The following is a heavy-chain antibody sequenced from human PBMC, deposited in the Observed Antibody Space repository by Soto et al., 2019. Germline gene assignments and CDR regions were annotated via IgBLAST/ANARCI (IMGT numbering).Heavy chain of an antibody. D-gene: IGHD3-3*01. CDR2: IYYSGST. J-gene: IGHJ4*02. V-gene: IGHV4-39*01. CDR3: ARRMAIFGVVIIGGVDY. Sequence: QLQLQESGPGLVKPSETLSLTCTVSGGSISSSSYYWGWIRQPPGKGLEWIGSIYYSGSTYYNPSLKSRVTISVDTSKNQFSLKLSSVTAAYTAVDYCARRMAIFGVVIIGGVDYWGQGTLVTVSS. CDR1: GGSISSSSYY.